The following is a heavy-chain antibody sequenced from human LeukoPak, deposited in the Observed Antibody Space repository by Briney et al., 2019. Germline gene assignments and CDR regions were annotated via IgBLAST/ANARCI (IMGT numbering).Heavy chain of an antibody. CDR3: ASATRLPDY. D-gene: IGHD6-25*01. CDR2: ISIDGSEK. CDR1: GFTFSNYW. Sequence: GGSLRLSCAASGFTFSNYWMSWVRQAPGKGLDWVAIISIDGSEKAYVDSVKGRFSISRDNARNSLYLQMNSLSAEDTAVYYRASATRLPDYWGQGALVTVSS. V-gene: IGHV3-7*01. J-gene: IGHJ4*02.